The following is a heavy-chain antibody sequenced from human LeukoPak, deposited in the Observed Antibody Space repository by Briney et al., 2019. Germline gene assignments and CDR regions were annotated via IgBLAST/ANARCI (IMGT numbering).Heavy chain of an antibody. CDR1: GGSFSGYY. J-gene: IGHJ5*02. CDR2: INHSGST. V-gene: IGHV4-34*01. CDR3: ARHWGDRIAARRGYNWFDP. Sequence: SETLSLTCAVYGGSFSGYYWSWIRQPPGKGLEWIGEINHSGSTNYNPSLKSRVTISVDTSKNQFSLKLSSVTAADTAVYYCARHWGDRIAARRGYNWFDPWGQGTLVTVSS. D-gene: IGHD6-6*01.